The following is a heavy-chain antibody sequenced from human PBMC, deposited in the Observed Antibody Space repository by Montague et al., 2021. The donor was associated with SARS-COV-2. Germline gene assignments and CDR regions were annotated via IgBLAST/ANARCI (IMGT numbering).Heavy chain of an antibody. CDR3: ARGRGVVWFDYVSDEIDY. CDR1: GGSFSGYY. D-gene: IGHD3-16*01. J-gene: IGHJ4*02. V-gene: IGHV4-34*01. CDR2: INHSGST. Sequence: SETLSLTCAVYGGSFSGYYWSWIRQPPGEGLEWIGEINHSGSTNNNPSLKSRVIISVDTSKNQFSLKLSSVTAADTAVYYCARGRGVVWFDYVSDEIDYWGQGTLVIVSS.